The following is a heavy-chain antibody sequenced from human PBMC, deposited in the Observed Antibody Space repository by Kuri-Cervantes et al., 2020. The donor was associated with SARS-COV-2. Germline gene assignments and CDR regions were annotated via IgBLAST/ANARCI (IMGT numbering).Heavy chain of an antibody. V-gene: IGHV3-9*01. CDR1: GFTFSSYE. CDR2: ISWNSGSI. Sequence: GGSLRLSCAASGFTFSSYEMNWVRQAPGKGLEWVPRISWNSGSIGYADSVKGRFTISRDNAKNSLYLEMNSLRAEDTALYYCAKDRDYDILTGYYGMDVWGQGTTVTVSS. CDR3: AKDRDYDILTGYYGMDV. J-gene: IGHJ6*02. D-gene: IGHD3-9*01.